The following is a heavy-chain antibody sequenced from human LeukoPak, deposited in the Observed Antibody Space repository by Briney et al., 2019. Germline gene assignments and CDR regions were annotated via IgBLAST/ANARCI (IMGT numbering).Heavy chain of an antibody. Sequence: GESLKISCKGSGYSFTNYWIGWVRQMPGKGLEWMGIIYPGDSDTKYSPSFQGQVTISADESINTAYLQWSSLKASDTAMYYCAREGEYSSSPHNWFDPWGQGTLVTVSS. D-gene: IGHD6-6*01. CDR3: AREGEYSSSPHNWFDP. J-gene: IGHJ5*02. V-gene: IGHV5-51*03. CDR2: IYPGDSDT. CDR1: GYSFTNYW.